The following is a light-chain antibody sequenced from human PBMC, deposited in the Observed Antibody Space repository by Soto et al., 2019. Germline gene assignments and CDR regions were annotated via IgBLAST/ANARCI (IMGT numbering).Light chain of an antibody. V-gene: IGKV1-5*01. Sequence: DIQMTQSPSTLSASVGDRVTITCRASQSISSWLAWYQQKPGKAPKLLIYDASSLESGVPSRFSGSLSGTEFTLTISSLQPDDFATYYCQQYNSYPITFGGGTKVEIK. J-gene: IGKJ4*01. CDR3: QQYNSYPIT. CDR1: QSISSW. CDR2: DAS.